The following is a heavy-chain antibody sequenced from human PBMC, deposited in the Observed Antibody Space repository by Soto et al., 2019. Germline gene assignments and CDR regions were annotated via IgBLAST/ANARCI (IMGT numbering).Heavy chain of an antibody. V-gene: IGHV4-30-4*01. CDR2: IYYSGST. J-gene: IGHJ5*02. CDR3: ARYVSAASGRRQTNWFDP. D-gene: IGHD6-25*01. CDR1: GDSISSGDYY. Sequence: PLSLTFTVSGDSISSGDYYWSWIRQPPGKGLEWIGYIYYSGSTYYNPSLKSRVTISVDTSKNQFSLKLSSVTAADTAVYYCARYVSAASGRRQTNWFDPWGPGTLVTV.